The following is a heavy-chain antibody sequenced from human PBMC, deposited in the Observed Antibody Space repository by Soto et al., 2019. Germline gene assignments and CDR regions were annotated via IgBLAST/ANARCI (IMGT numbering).Heavy chain of an antibody. CDR1: EGLGGSSSYS. CDR2: MYSSENT. CDR3: ARHDGFSSGWIFDY. Sequence: PSETQSLTWSVAEGLGGSSSYSCIWIRQSPGKGLEWIGTMYSSENTYYNPSLLSRVTISVDTSKSEFSLRLSSVTAADTAVYYCARHDGFSSGWIFDYWGHGTLVTSPQ. J-gene: IGHJ4*01. D-gene: IGHD6-19*01. V-gene: IGHV4-39*01.